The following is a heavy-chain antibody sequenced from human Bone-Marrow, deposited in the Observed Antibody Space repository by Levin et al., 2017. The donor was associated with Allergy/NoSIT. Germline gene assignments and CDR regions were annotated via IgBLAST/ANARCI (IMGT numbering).Heavy chain of an antibody. Sequence: SQTLSLTCPVSGGSISSAGYHWTWIRQYPGQGLEWIVYISYRGRTYFNPSLKSRLTMSIDTSEQHFSLNLTSVSAADTAIYYCARLDGYSFDYWGQGALVTVSS. V-gene: IGHV4-31*03. CDR1: GGSISSAGYH. CDR2: ISYRGRT. J-gene: IGHJ4*02. CDR3: ARLDGYSFDY. D-gene: IGHD1-1*01.